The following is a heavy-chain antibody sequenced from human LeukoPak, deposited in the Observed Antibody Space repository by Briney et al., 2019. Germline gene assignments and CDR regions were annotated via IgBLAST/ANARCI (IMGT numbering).Heavy chain of an antibody. J-gene: IGHJ4*02. CDR3: AKVNSLHYYFDY. CDR1: GFTFSNAW. D-gene: IGHD2-15*01. CDR2: IYSGGNT. Sequence: GGSLRLSCAASGFTFSNAWMSWVRQRPGKGLEWVSVIYSGGNTYYADSVRGRFTISRDNSKNTLYLQMNSLRAEDTAVYYCAKVNSLHYYFDYWGQGTLVTVSS. V-gene: IGHV3-53*01.